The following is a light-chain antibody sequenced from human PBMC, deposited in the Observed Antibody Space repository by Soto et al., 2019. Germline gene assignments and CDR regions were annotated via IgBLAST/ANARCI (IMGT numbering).Light chain of an antibody. V-gene: IGKV3-20*01. CDR3: QQYVTSPPGYT. Sequence: EVVLTQSPGTLSLSPGERATLYCRTSQTVSSSYYLAWYQQKPGQAPRLLIYGASNRASGVPDRFSSGWSGTDFTLTISRLEPEDFAVYYCQQYVTSPPGYTFGQGTELRIK. CDR1: QTVSSSYY. CDR2: GAS. J-gene: IGKJ2*01.